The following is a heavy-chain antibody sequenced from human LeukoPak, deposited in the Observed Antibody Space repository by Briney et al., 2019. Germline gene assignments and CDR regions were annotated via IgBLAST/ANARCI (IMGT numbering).Heavy chain of an antibody. CDR3: TSHYSSESCRYTGSFDY. Sequence: SETLSLTCAVYGGSFSDYYWSWIRQTPGKGLEWIGEINHSGSTNYNPSLKSRVSISVDTSKNQFSLKLNSVTAADAAIYYCTSHYSSESCRYTGSFDYWGQGTLVTVSS. J-gene: IGHJ4*02. CDR2: INHSGST. V-gene: IGHV4-34*01. CDR1: GGSFSDYY. D-gene: IGHD3-16*02.